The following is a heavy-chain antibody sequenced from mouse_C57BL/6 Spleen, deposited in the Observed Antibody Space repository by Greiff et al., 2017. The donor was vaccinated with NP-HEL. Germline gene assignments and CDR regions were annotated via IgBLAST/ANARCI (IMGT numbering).Heavy chain of an antibody. Sequence: VQLQQSGAELAKPGASVKLSCKASGYTFTSYWMHWVKQRPGQGLEWIGYINPSSGYTKYNQKFKDTATLTADKSSSTADMQLSSLTYEDSAVYYCAREGGTFDYWGQGTTLTVSS. CDR3: AREGGTFDY. V-gene: IGHV1-7*01. D-gene: IGHD4-1*01. CDR1: GYTFTSYW. CDR2: INPSSGYT. J-gene: IGHJ2*01.